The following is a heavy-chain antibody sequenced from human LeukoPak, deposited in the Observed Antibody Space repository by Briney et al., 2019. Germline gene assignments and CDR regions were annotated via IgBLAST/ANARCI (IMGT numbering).Heavy chain of an antibody. CDR1: GYTFTSYG. CDR2: ISAYNGNT. CDR3: ARGLYYDFWSGYPRAFDI. D-gene: IGHD3-3*01. Sequence: GASVKVSCKASGYTFTSYGISWVRQAPGQGLEWMGWISAYNGNTNYAQKLQGRVTMTTDTSTSTAYMELRSLRSDDTAVYYCARGLYYDFWSGYPRAFDIWGQGTMVTVSS. V-gene: IGHV1-18*01. J-gene: IGHJ3*02.